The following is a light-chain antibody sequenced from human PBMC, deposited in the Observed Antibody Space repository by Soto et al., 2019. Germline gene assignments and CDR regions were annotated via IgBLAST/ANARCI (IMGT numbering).Light chain of an antibody. CDR2: GAS. CDR1: QSVSSSY. J-gene: IGKJ5*01. Sequence: EIVLTQSPGTLSLSPGERATLSCRASQSVSSSYLAWYQQKPGQAPRLLIYGASSRATGIPDRFSGSGSGTDITLTISRREPEDFAVYYCQQYGRSPLVTIGQGTRLEIK. CDR3: QQYGRSPLVT. V-gene: IGKV3-20*01.